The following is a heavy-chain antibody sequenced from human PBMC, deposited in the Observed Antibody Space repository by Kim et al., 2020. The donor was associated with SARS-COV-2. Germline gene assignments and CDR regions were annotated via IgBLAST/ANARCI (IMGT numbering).Heavy chain of an antibody. CDR1: GGSISSYY. CDR3: ASTLTYYDFWSGYYKVPGYYYYMDV. J-gene: IGHJ6*03. Sequence: SETLSLTCTVSGGSISSYYWSWIRQPPGKGLEWIGYIYYSGSTNYNPSLKSRVTISVDTSKNQFSLKLSSVTAADTAVYYCASTLTYYDFWSGYYKVPGYYYYMDVWGKGTTVTVSS. CDR2: IYYSGST. D-gene: IGHD3-3*01. V-gene: IGHV4-59*01.